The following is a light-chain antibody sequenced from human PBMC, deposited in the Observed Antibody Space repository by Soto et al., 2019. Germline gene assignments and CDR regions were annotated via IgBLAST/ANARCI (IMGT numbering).Light chain of an antibody. V-gene: IGKV3-15*01. CDR1: QSVSSN. Sequence: EIVMTQSPATLSVSPGERATLSCRASQSVSSNLAWYQQKPGQAPRLLIYGASTRATGIPARFSGSGSWTEFTLTISSLLSEDVAVYYCQQYNNWPPLTFGGGTKVDIK. CDR3: QQYNNWPPLT. CDR2: GAS. J-gene: IGKJ4*01.